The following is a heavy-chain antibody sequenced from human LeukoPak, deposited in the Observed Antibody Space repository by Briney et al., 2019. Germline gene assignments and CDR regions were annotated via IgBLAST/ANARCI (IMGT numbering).Heavy chain of an antibody. V-gene: IGHV3-30*02. J-gene: IGHJ5*02. CDR2: IRYDGSDK. D-gene: IGHD6-13*01. Sequence: GGSLRLSCTASGFTFSNYGVHWVRQAPGKGLEWVAFIRYDGSDKYYADSVKGRLTISRDNSKKTLYLQMNSLRAEDTAVYYCARDQRLDSSSWYRYWFDPWGQGTLVTVSS. CDR1: GFTFSNYG. CDR3: ARDQRLDSSSWYRYWFDP.